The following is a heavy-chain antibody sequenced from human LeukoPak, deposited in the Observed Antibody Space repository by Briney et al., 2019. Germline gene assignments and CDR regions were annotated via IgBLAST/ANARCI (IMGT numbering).Heavy chain of an antibody. CDR2: ISYDGSNK. CDR3: ASDAGVGATSPAPYYYYGMDV. Sequence: PGRSLRLSCAASGFTFSSYAMHWVRQAPGKGLEWVAVISYDGSNKYYADSVKGRFTISRDNSENTLYLQMNSLRAEDTAVYYCASDAGVGATSPAPYYYYGMDVWGQGTTVTVSS. D-gene: IGHD1-26*01. J-gene: IGHJ6*02. V-gene: IGHV3-30*04. CDR1: GFTFSSYA.